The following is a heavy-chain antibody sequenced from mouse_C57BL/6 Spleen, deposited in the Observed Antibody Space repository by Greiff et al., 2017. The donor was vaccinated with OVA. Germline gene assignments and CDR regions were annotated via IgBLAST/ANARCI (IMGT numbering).Heavy chain of an antibody. V-gene: IGHV5-17*01. Sequence: EVNVVESGGGLVKPGGSLKLSCAASGFTFSDYGMHWVRQAPEKGLEWVAYISSGSSTIYYADTVKGRFTISRDNAKNTLFLQMTSLRSEDTAMYYCARGDWDVGAMDYWGQGTSVTVSS. D-gene: IGHD4-1*01. CDR1: GFTFSDYG. CDR3: ARGDWDVGAMDY. J-gene: IGHJ4*01. CDR2: ISSGSSTI.